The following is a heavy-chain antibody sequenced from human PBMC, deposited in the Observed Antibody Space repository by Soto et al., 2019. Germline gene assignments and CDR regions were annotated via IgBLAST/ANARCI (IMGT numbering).Heavy chain of an antibody. J-gene: IGHJ6*03. V-gene: IGHV1-58*01. CDR2: IVVGSGNT. CDR3: ARGLAVVGTRGYNYYYHMDV. Sequence: SVKVSCKASGFTFTSSAVQWVRQARGQRLEWIGWIVVGSGNTNYAQKFQERVTITRDMSTSTAYMELSSLRSEDTAVYYCARGLAVVGTRGYNYYYHMDVWGKGTTVTVSS. D-gene: IGHD6-19*01. CDR1: GFTFTSSA.